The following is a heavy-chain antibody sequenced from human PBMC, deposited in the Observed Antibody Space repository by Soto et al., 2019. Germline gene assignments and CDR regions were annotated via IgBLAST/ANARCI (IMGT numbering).Heavy chain of an antibody. CDR1: GFTVSSNY. V-gene: IGHV3-53*01. J-gene: IGHJ4*02. D-gene: IGHD6-6*01. CDR3: ARESIASRLFDY. CDR2: IYSGGST. Sequence: PGGSLRLSCAASGFTVSSNYMSWVRQAPGKGLEWVSVIYSGGSTYYADSVKRRFTISRDNSKNTLYLQMNSLRAEDTAVYYCARESIASRLFDYWGQGTLVTVSS.